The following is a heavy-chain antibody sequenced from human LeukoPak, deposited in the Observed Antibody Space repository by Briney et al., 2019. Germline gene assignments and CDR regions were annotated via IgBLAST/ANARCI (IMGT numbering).Heavy chain of an antibody. CDR2: LYSGGST. CDR3: AGGLGGSYRYDY. D-gene: IGHD3-16*02. CDR1: GLTVSANY. Sequence: GRSLRLSCAASGLTVSANYTSWVRHAPGNGLEWVSVLYSGGSTYYADSVKGRFTISRDNSKKTLYLQMNSLRAEDTALFYCAGGLGGSYRYDYWGQGTLVTVSS. V-gene: IGHV3-53*01. J-gene: IGHJ4*02.